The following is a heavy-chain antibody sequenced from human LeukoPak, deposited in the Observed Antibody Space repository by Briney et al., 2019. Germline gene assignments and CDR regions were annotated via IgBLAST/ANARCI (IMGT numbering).Heavy chain of an antibody. CDR3: ARGSPYCSGGSCKITHFDY. CDR2: INHSGST. CDR1: GGSFSGYY. D-gene: IGHD2-15*01. J-gene: IGHJ4*02. Sequence: PSETLSLTCAVYGGSFSGYYWSWIRQPPGKGLEWIGEINHSGSTNYNPSLKSRVTISVDTSKNQFSLKLSSVTAADTAVCYCARGSPYCSGGSCKITHFDYWGQGTLVTVSS. V-gene: IGHV4-34*01.